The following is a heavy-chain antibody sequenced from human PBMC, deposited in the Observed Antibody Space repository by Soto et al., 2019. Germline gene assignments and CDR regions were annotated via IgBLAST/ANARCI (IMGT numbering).Heavy chain of an antibody. V-gene: IGHV2-5*02. J-gene: IGHJ4*01. D-gene: IGHD3-22*01. Sequence: SGPTLVNPTQTLTLTCTFTGFSLSTSGVGVGWIRQPPGKALEWLALIYWDDDRRYSPSLRGRLTITKDTSKNQVVLTMTNLDTVDTATYYCAHRPFATRGYFPAAFYYWGQGTLVTVSS. CDR2: IYWDDDR. CDR3: AHRPFATRGYFPAAFYY. CDR1: GFSLSTSGVG.